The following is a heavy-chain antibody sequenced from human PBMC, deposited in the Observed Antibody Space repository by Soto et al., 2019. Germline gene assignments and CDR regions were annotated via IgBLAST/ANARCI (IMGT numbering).Heavy chain of an antibody. D-gene: IGHD6-13*01. CDR2: ISGSGGST. V-gene: IGHV3-23*01. CDR3: ANEYSSPLGVYYGMDV. J-gene: IGHJ6*02. CDR1: GFTFSSYA. Sequence: HPGGSLRLSCAASGFTFSSYAMSWVRQAPGKGLEWVSAISGSGGSTYYADSVKGRFTISRDNSKNTLYLQMNSLRAEDTAVYYCANEYSSPLGVYYGMDVWGQGTTVTVSS.